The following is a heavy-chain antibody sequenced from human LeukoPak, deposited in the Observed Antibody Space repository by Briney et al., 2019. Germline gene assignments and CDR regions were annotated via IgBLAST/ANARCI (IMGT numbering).Heavy chain of an antibody. CDR3: ARDREYTDYLHNWFDP. V-gene: IGHV3-30*02. D-gene: IGHD4-11*01. CDR1: GFTFSSYG. CDR2: IRYDGSNK. Sequence: GGSLRLSCAASGFTFSSYGMHWVRQAPGKGLEWVAFIRYDGSNKYYADSVKGRFTISRDNSKNTLYLQMNSLRAEDTAVYYCARDREYTDYLHNWFDPWGQGTLVTVSS. J-gene: IGHJ5*02.